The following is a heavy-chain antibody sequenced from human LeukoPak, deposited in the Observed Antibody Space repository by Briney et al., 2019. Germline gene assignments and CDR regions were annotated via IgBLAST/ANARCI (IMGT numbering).Heavy chain of an antibody. CDR3: ARPYSSGWYGDFDY. CDR1: GGSISSSSYY. Sequence: SEALSLTCTVSGGSISSSSYYWGWIRQPPGKGLEWIGSIYYSGSTYYNPSLKSRVTISVDTSKNQFSLKLSSVTAADTAVYYCARPYSSGWYGDFDYWGQGTLVTVSS. D-gene: IGHD6-19*01. V-gene: IGHV4-39*01. CDR2: IYYSGST. J-gene: IGHJ4*02.